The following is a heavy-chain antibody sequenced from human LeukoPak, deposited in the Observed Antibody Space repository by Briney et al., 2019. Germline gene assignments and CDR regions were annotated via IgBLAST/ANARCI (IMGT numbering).Heavy chain of an antibody. CDR3: ATNERSGYYYYYGMDV. D-gene: IGHD3-10*01. CDR1: GDSISSYY. Sequence: SETLSLTCTVSGDSISSYYWSWIRQPPGKGLEWIGYIYYSGITNCNPSLKSRVTISVDTSKNQFSLKLTSVTAADTAVYYCATNERSGYYYYYGMDVWGQGTTVTVSS. J-gene: IGHJ6*02. CDR2: IYYSGIT. V-gene: IGHV4-59*01.